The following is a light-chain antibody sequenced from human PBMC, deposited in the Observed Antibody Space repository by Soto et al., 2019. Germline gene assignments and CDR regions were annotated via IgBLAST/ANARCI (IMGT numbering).Light chain of an antibody. J-gene: IGKJ5*01. CDR2: GAS. Sequence: EIVMTQSPSTLSVSPGERATLSCRASQSVSSNLAWYQQKPGQAPRLLIYGASTRATGIPARFSGSGSGTEFTLTISSLQSEDFAVYYCQQYNNWRGTFCQGRRQEVK. V-gene: IGKV3-15*01. CDR1: QSVSSN. CDR3: QQYNNWRGT.